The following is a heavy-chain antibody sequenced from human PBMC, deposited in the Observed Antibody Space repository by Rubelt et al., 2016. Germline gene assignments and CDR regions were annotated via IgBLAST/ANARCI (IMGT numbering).Heavy chain of an antibody. CDR1: GGSFSGYY. Sequence: QVQLQQWGAGLLKPSETLSLTCAVYGGSFSGYYWSWIRQPPGKGLEWIGEINHSGRTNYNPSLKSRVTISVDTSKNQFSLKLSSVTAADTAVDYCARGKEGLGVTMMDYWGQGTLVTVSS. CDR3: ARGKEGLGVTMMDY. V-gene: IGHV4-34*01. CDR2: INHSGRT. J-gene: IGHJ4*02. D-gene: IGHD3-22*01.